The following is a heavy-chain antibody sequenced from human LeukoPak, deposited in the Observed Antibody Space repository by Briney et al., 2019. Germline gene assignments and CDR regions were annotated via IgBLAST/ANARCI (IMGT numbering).Heavy chain of an antibody. D-gene: IGHD6-13*01. V-gene: IGHV1-2*02. CDR1: GYTFTGYY. Sequence: EASVKVSCKASGYTFTGYYMHWVRQAPGPGLEWMGWINPNSGGTNYAQKFQGRVTMTRDTSISTAYMELSRLRSDDTAVYYCARGGSSWSYAFDIWGQGTMVTVSS. J-gene: IGHJ3*02. CDR3: ARGGSSWSYAFDI. CDR2: INPNSGGT.